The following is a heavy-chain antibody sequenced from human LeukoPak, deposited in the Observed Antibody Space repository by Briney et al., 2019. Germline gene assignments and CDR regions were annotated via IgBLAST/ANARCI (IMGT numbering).Heavy chain of an antibody. D-gene: IGHD2-15*01. CDR1: GFTFSHYG. CDR3: ARDANPDGRNWYFDL. Sequence: PGGSLRLSCAPSGFTFSHYGIHWARQVPGKGLEWVAAIQSDGSKEYYAESVKGRFTISRDNPLNTLYVQLNSLRAEDTAIYYCARDANPDGRNWYFDLWGRGTLVTVPS. J-gene: IGHJ2*01. V-gene: IGHV3-33*01. CDR2: IQSDGSKE.